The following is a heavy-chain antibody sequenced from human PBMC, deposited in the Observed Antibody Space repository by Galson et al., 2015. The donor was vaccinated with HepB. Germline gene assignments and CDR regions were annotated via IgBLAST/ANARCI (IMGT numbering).Heavy chain of an antibody. D-gene: IGHD5-12*01. CDR1: GFTFSSYA. J-gene: IGHJ4*02. V-gene: IGHV3-23*01. CDR3: AKFDGYDYYGVVYFDY. CDR2: ISGSGGST. Sequence: SLRLSCAASGFTFSSYAMSWVRQAPGKGLEWVSAISGSGGSTYYADSVKGRFTISRDNSKNTLYLQMNSLRAEDTAVYYCAKFDGYDYYGVVYFDYWGQGTLVTVSS.